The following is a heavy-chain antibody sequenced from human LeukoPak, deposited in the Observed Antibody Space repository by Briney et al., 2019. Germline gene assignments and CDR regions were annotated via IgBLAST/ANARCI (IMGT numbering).Heavy chain of an antibody. J-gene: IGHJ6*03. CDR2: IGTAGDT. D-gene: IGHD3-22*01. V-gene: IGHV3-13*01. CDR1: GFTFSSYD. CDR3: ARGSYGDSSYYYYMDV. Sequence: PGGSLRLSCAASGFTFSSYDMHWVRQATGKGLEWVSAIGTAGDTYYPGSVKGRFTISRENAKNSLYLQMNSLRAGDTAVYYCARGSYGDSSYYYYMDVWGKGTTVTVSS.